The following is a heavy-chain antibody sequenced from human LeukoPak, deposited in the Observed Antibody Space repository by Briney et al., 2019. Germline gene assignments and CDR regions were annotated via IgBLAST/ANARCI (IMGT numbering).Heavy chain of an antibody. D-gene: IGHD2-2*01. CDR3: ARHLTIRYCTSSSCSCWFDP. CDR2: IYYSGGT. V-gene: IGHV4-39*01. CDR1: GGSISSSSYY. Sequence: SETLSLTCTVSGGSISSSSYYWAWIRQPPGEGLEWIGSIYYSGGTYYNPSLKSRVAVSVDTSKNHFSLKLSSVTAADTAVYYCARHLTIRYCTSSSCSCWFDPWGQGTLVTVSS. J-gene: IGHJ5*02.